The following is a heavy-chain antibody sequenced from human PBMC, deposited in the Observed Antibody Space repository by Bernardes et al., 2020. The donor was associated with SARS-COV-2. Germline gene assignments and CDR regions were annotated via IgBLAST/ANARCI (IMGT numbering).Heavy chain of an antibody. D-gene: IGHD3-10*01. CDR3: ARDIATTGSWFDP. CDR1: GFIFSTYW. V-gene: IGHV3-7*01. Sequence: GGSLRLSCTGSGFIFSTYWMSWVRQAPGKVLEWVASIKQDGSEKYYVDSVKGRFTVSRDTARSSLFMQMNSLRAEDTAVYYCARDIATTGSWFDPWGQGTLGTVSA. CDR2: IKQDGSEK. J-gene: IGHJ5*02.